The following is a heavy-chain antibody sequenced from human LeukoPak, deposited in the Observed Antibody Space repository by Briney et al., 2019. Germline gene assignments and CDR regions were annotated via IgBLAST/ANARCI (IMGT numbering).Heavy chain of an antibody. CDR1: GYTFTSYG. CDR2: INTNTGNP. Sequence: ASVKVSCKTSGYTFTSYGMSWVRQAPGQGLEWMGWINTNTGNPTYAQGFTGRFVFSLDTSVSTAYLQISSLKAEDTAVYYCARDKIHLGYCSGGSCSNWFDPWGQGTLVTVSS. D-gene: IGHD2-15*01. CDR3: ARDKIHLGYCSGGSCSNWFDP. J-gene: IGHJ5*02. V-gene: IGHV7-4-1*02.